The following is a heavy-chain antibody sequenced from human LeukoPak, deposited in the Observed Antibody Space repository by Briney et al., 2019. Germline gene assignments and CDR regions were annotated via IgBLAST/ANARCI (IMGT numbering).Heavy chain of an antibody. CDR2: ISGSGGST. CDR3: ATTVPNRSYYYGMDV. D-gene: IGHD4-11*01. J-gene: IGHJ6*02. CDR1: GFTFSSYA. Sequence: GGSLRLSCAASGFTFSSYAMSWVRQAPGKGLEWVSAISGSGGSTYYADSVKGRFTISRDNSKNTLYLQMNSLRAEDTAVYYCATTVPNRSYYYGMDVWGQGTTVTVSS. V-gene: IGHV3-23*01.